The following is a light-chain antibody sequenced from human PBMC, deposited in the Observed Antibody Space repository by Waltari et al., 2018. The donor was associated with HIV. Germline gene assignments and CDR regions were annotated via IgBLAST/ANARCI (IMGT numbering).Light chain of an antibody. Sequence: DIQMTQSPSTLSASLGDRVTIPCRASQSINNWLAWYHQKPGKAPKLLIYQASTLESGVPSRFSGSGSGTEFTLTISSLQPDDFATYYCQQYNGYPTFGQGTKVEIK. V-gene: IGKV1-5*03. J-gene: IGKJ1*01. CDR2: QAS. CDR1: QSINNW. CDR3: QQYNGYPT.